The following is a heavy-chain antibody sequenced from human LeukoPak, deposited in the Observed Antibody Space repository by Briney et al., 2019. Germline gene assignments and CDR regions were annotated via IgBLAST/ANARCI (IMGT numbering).Heavy chain of an antibody. CDR3: ARDLVTVTKGFDI. V-gene: IGHV4-59*11. CDR2: ISYIGST. J-gene: IGHJ3*02. D-gene: IGHD4-17*01. Sequence: SETLSLTCAVSADSFSSHYWTWIRQSPGKGLEWIGYISYIGSTNYNPSLKSRVTISIDTSKNQFYLKMRSVTAEDTAVYYCARDLVTVTKGFDIWGQGTLVSVSS. CDR1: ADSFSSHY.